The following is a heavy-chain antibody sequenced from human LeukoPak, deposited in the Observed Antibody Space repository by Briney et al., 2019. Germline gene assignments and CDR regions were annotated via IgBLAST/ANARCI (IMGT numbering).Heavy chain of an antibody. D-gene: IGHD2-2*01. CDR2: INHSGST. V-gene: IGHV4-34*01. CDR3: ARGSGTGDCSSTSCYLDY. J-gene: IGHJ4*02. CDR1: GGSFSGYY. Sequence: SETLSLTCAVYGGSFSGYYWSWIRQPPGKGLEWFGEINHSGSTNYNPSLKSRVTISVDTSKNQFSLKLSSVTAADTAVYYCARGSGTGDCSSTSCYLDYWGQGTLVTVSS.